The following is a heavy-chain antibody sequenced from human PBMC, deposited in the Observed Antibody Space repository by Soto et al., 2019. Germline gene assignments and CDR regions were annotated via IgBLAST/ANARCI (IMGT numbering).Heavy chain of an antibody. D-gene: IGHD2-8*01. CDR2: ISSSSSFV. CDR1: VFTFISYA. Sequence: PGWSLRLSCAASVFTFISYAMNWVRQAPGKGLEWVSSISSSSSFVYYADSVKGRFSISRDNAKNSLFLQMNSLRAEDTAVYYCGGSTNSAVYYGMDVWGQGTPVTVSS. J-gene: IGHJ6*02. V-gene: IGHV3-21*01. CDR3: GGSTNSAVYYGMDV.